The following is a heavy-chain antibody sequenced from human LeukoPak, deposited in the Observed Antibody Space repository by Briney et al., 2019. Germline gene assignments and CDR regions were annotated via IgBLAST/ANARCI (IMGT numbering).Heavy chain of an antibody. D-gene: IGHD4-17*01. Sequence: SETLSLTCTVTGDSISRSSYYWGWIRQPPGKGLEWIGSIHYGGSTYSNPSLKSRVAISVDTSKNQFSLKLSSVTAADTAVYYCARHYTVTPDYWGQGTLVTVSS. V-gene: IGHV4-39*01. CDR3: ARHYTVTPDY. J-gene: IGHJ4*02. CDR1: GDSISRSSYY. CDR2: IHYGGST.